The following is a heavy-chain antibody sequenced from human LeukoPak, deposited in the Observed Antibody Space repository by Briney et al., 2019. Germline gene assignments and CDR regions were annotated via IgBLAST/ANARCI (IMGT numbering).Heavy chain of an antibody. J-gene: IGHJ4*02. CDR2: FDPGDGEK. CDR1: GYRLSELL. CDR3: ATWGTMVTAGNDY. D-gene: IGHD4/OR15-4a*01. V-gene: IGHV1-24*01. Sequence: ASVKVSCKVSGYRLSELLFHWVRQAPGKGLQWMVSFDPGDGEKIYAQNFQGRVTLTEDTSTDTLYMEVASLTFEDTAVYYCATWGTMVTAGNDYWGQGTLVTVSS.